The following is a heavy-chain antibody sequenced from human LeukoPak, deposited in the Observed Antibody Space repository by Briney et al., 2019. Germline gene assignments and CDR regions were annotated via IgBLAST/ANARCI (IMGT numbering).Heavy chain of an antibody. D-gene: IGHD6-19*01. CDR3: ARVGTSDWYVGYYFDY. V-gene: IGHV3-74*01. J-gene: IGHJ4*02. Sequence: GGSLRLSCAASGFTFSSYWMHWVRHAPGKGLVWVSRIYSDGTSTSYADSVKGRFTISRDNAKNTLYLQMNSLRAEDTAVYYCARVGTSDWYVGYYFDYWGQGTLVTVSS. CDR2: IYSDGTST. CDR1: GFTFSSYW.